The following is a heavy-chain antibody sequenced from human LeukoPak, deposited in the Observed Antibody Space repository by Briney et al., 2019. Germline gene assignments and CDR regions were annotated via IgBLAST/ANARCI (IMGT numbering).Heavy chain of an antibody. CDR1: GFTVSSNY. V-gene: IGHV3-21*01. CDR3: ARDRIYCSSTSCSYIY. D-gene: IGHD2-2*01. CDR2: ISSSSSYI. J-gene: IGHJ4*02. Sequence: GGSLRLSCAASGFTVSSNYMSWVRQAPGKGLEWVSSISSSSSYIYYADSVKGRFTISRDNAKNSLYLQMNSLRAEDTAVYYCARDRIYCSSTSCSYIYWGQGTLVTVSS.